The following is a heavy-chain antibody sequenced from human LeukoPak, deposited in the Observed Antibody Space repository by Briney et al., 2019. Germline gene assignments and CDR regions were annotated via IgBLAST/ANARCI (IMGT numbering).Heavy chain of an antibody. J-gene: IGHJ4*02. CDR3: AKAMYSSGWYYFDY. Sequence: GGSLRLSCAASGFTFSHYGVHWVRQAPGKGLEWVAVISYDGSNKYYADSVKGRFTISRDNSKNTVFLQMNSLRAEDTAVYYCAKAMYSSGWYYFDYWGQGTLVTVSS. D-gene: IGHD6-19*01. V-gene: IGHV3-30*18. CDR2: ISYDGSNK. CDR1: GFTFSHYG.